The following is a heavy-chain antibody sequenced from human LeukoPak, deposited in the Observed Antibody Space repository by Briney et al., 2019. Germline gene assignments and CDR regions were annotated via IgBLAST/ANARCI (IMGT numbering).Heavy chain of an antibody. D-gene: IGHD3-22*01. J-gene: IGHJ5*02. CDR3: ARESGGTYYYDSSGHNWFDP. Sequence: SETLSLTCTVSGGSISSYYWSWIRQPAGKGLEWIGRIYTSGSTNYNPSLKSRVTMSVDTSKNQFSLKLSSVTAADTAVYYCARESGGTYYYDSSGHNWFDPWGQGTLATVSS. CDR2: IYTSGST. CDR1: GGSISSYY. V-gene: IGHV4-4*07.